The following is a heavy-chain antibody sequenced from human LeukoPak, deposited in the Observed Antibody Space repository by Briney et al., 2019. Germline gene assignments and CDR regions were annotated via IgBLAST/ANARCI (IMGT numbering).Heavy chain of an antibody. CDR3: AKRYIGDYYFDY. Sequence: GGSLRLSCAASGFTFSSYAMSWVRQAPGKGLEWVSVISGSGGSTYYVDSVKGRFTISRDNSKNTLYLQMNSLRTEDTAVYYCAKRYIGDYYFDYWGQGTLVTVSS. CDR2: ISGSGGST. D-gene: IGHD3-16*02. V-gene: IGHV3-23*01. J-gene: IGHJ4*02. CDR1: GFTFSSYA.